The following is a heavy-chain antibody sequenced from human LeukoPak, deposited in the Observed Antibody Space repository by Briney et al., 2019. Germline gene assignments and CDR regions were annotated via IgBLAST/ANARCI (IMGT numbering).Heavy chain of an antibody. CDR2: ISSSGNTI. Sequence: GGSLRLSCAASGFTFSTHSMNWVRQAPGKGLEWVSYISSSGNTIYYADSVKGRFTISRDNAKNSLYLQINSLRAEDAAVYYCARDENNSGTYYDAFDIWGQGTMVTVSS. CDR3: ARDENNSGTYYDAFDI. D-gene: IGHD1-26*01. J-gene: IGHJ3*02. V-gene: IGHV3-48*01. CDR1: GFTFSTHS.